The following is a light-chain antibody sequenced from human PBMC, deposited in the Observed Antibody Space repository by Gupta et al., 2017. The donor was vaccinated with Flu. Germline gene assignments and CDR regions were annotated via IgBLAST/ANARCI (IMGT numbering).Light chain of an antibody. CDR2: LGS. CDR3: MQALETPWT. J-gene: IGKJ1*01. V-gene: IGKV2-28*01. Sequence: DIVMTQSPVSLPVTPGEPASISCRSSQSLLHSDGYNYLDWYLQKPGQSPQLLIYLGSNRASGVSDRFSGSGSGTEFTLKISRVEAEDVGVYYCMQALETPWTFGQGTKVEIK. CDR1: QSLLHSDGYNY.